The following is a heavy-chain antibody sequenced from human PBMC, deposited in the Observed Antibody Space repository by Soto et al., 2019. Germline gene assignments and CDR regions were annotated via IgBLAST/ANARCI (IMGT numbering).Heavy chain of an antibody. CDR2: ISYDGSNK. Sequence: QVQLVESGGGVVQPGRSLRLSCAASGFTFSSYAMHWVRQAPGKGLEWVAVISYDGSNKYYADSVKGRFTISRDNSKNTVYLQMNSLRAEDTAVYYCARHSSSGLEYYGMDVWGQGTTVTVSS. CDR1: GFTFSSYA. D-gene: IGHD6-6*01. J-gene: IGHJ6*02. V-gene: IGHV3-30-3*01. CDR3: ARHSSSGLEYYGMDV.